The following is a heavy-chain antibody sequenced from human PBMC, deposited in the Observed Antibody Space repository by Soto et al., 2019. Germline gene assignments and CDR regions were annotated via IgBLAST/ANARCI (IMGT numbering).Heavy chain of an antibody. D-gene: IGHD3-22*01. CDR2: IIPIFGTA. V-gene: IGHV1-69*01. CDR1: GGTFSSYA. Sequence: QVQLVQSGAEVKKPGSSVKVSCKASGGTFSSYAISWVRQAPGQGLEWMGGIIPIFGTANYAQKFQGRVTITADESTSTAYMEQSSLRSEDTAVYYCASGGYYDSSGYYFDAFDIWGQGTMVTVSS. J-gene: IGHJ3*02. CDR3: ASGGYYDSSGYYFDAFDI.